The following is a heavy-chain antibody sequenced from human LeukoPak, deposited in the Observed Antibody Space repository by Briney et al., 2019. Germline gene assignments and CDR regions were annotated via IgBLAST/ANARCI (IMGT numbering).Heavy chain of an antibody. J-gene: IGHJ4*02. CDR2: ISYDGSNK. D-gene: IGHD3-10*01. V-gene: IGHV3-30-3*01. CDR1: GFTFSSYA. Sequence: PGGSLRLSCAASGFTFSSYAMHWVRQAPGKGLEWVAVISYDGSNKYYADSVKGRFTISRDNSKNTLYLQMNSLRAEDTAVYYCARVLNQAYGSGSYTGDYWGQGTLVTVSS. CDR3: ARVLNQAYGSGSYTGDY.